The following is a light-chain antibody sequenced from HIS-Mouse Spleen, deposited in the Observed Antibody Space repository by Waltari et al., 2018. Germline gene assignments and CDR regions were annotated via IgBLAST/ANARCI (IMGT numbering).Light chain of an antibody. CDR2: LGS. V-gene: IGKV2-28*01. J-gene: IGKJ1*01. CDR3: MQALQTPPT. Sequence: DIVMTQSPLSLPATTGEPASIHCRSSPTLLHSNGYNYLDWYLQKPGQSPQLLIYLGSNRASGVPDRFSGSGSGTDFTLKISRVEAEDVGVYYCMQALQTPPTFGQGTKVEIK. CDR1: PTLLHSNGYNY.